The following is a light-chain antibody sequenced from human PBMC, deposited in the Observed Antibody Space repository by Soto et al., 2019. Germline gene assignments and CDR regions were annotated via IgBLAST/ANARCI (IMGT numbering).Light chain of an antibody. CDR1: QSISSSY. CDR3: QQYGSSRWT. Sequence: EIVLTQSPGTLSLSPGERATLACRASQSISSSYLAWYQQKPGQAPRLLIYGASSRATGIPDRFSGSGSGTDFTLSISRLEPEDLAVYYCQQYGSSRWTFGLGTTVEIK. J-gene: IGKJ1*01. CDR2: GAS. V-gene: IGKV3-20*01.